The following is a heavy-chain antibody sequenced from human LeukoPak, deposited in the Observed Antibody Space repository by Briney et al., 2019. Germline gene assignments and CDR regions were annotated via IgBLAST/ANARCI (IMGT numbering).Heavy chain of an antibody. CDR3: ARDGHSSGWYSYYYYYYYMDV. D-gene: IGHD6-19*01. V-gene: IGHV1-2*02. CDR2: INPKSGGT. J-gene: IGHJ6*03. Sequence: GSVKVSCKASGYTFTGYYMHWVRQAPGQGLEWMGWINPKSGGTNYAQKFQGRVTMTRDTSISTAYMGLSRLRSDDTAVYYCARDGHSSGWYSYYYYYYYMDVWGKGTTVTVSS. CDR1: GYTFTGYY.